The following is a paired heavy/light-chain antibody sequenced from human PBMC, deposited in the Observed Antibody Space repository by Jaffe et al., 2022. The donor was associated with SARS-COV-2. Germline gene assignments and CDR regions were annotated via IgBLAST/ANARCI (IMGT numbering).Heavy chain of an antibody. J-gene: IGHJ6*02. Sequence: QVQLVESGGGVVQPGRSLRLSCAASGFTFSSYGMHWVRQAPGKGLEWVTVIWFDGSNKYYADSVKGRFTISKDNSKNTLYLQLNSLRADDTAVYYCARATLVGYYGMDVWGQGTTVTVSS. CDR3: ARATLVGYYGMDV. CDR1: GFTFSSYG. D-gene: IGHD1-26*01. V-gene: IGHV3-33*01. CDR2: IWFDGSNK.
Light chain of an antibody. Sequence: QSALTQPASVSGSPGQSITISCTGTSSDVGAYNYVSWYQQHPGKVPKLMIYEVSNRPSGVPDRFSGSKSGNTASLTISGLQAEDEADYYCSSYTSSITVVFGGGTKLTVL. CDR2: EVS. CDR1: SSDVGAYNY. J-gene: IGLJ2*01. V-gene: IGLV2-14*01. CDR3: SSYTSSITVV.